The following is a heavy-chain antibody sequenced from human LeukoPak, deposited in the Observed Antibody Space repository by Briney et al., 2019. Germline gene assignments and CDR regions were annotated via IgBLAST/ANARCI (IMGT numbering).Heavy chain of an antibody. V-gene: IGHV3-30-3*01. CDR3: AREAAAGTVGWFDP. J-gene: IGHJ5*02. CDR1: GFTFSSYA. Sequence: GGSLRLSCAASGFTFSSYAMHWVRQAPGKGLEWVAVISYDGSNKYYADSVKGRFTISRDNSKSTLYLQMNSLRAEDTAVYYCAREAAAGTVGWFDPWGQGTLVTVSS. D-gene: IGHD6-13*01. CDR2: ISYDGSNK.